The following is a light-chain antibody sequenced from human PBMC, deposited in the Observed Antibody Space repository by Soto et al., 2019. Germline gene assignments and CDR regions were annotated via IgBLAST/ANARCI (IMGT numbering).Light chain of an antibody. J-gene: IGKJ3*01. CDR1: QSVSTN. CDR3: QQYNNWPPFT. CDR2: GAS. V-gene: IGKV3-15*01. Sequence: DIVMTQSPATLSVSPGDRATLSCRASQSVSTNLAWYQQKPAQAPRLVIYGASTRATGIPARFSGSGSGTEFTLTISSLQSEDFAVYDCQQYNNWPPFTFGPGTKVDIK.